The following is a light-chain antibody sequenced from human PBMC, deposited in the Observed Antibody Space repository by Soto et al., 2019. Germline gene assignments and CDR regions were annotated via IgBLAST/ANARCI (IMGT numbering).Light chain of an antibody. J-gene: IGKJ1*01. CDR1: RSVNGN. CDR3: QQYNDWPRT. CDR2: GAS. Sequence: EIVMTQSPATLSVSPGERATLSRRASRSVNGNLAWYQHKPGQAPRLLIHGASTRATGFPARFSASGSGTEFTLTISSLQSEDFAVYYCQQYNDWPRTFGQGTKV. V-gene: IGKV3-15*01.